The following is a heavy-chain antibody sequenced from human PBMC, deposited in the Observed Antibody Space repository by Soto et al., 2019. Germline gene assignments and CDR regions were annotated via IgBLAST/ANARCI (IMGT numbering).Heavy chain of an antibody. V-gene: IGHV1-18*01. CDR1: GYTFISYG. J-gene: IGHJ4*02. CDR3: ARDPVVGTYFDY. D-gene: IGHD6-19*01. CDR2: INAFNGNT. Sequence: QGQLVQSGAEVKEPGASVKVSCKASGYTFISYGISWVRQAPGQGLEWMGWINAFNGNTNYAQKLQGRVTMTRDTSTSTAYMELRSLRSDDTAVYYCARDPVVGTYFDYWGQGTLVTVSS.